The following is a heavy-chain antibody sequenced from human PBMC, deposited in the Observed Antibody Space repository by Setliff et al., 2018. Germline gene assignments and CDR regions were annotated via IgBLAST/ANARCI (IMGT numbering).Heavy chain of an antibody. CDR1: GFIFNTYT. V-gene: IGHV3-21*01. CDR3: ARSGGSASASWFDS. D-gene: IGHD2-15*01. J-gene: IGHJ5*01. Sequence: GESLTLSCAASGFIFNTYTMNWVRQAPGQGLEWVSSIRASSDYIYYAGSVKGRFTISRDNTKNSLDLQMNSLRVDDTAVYFCARSGGSASASWFDSWGQGTLVTVSS. CDR2: IRASSDYI.